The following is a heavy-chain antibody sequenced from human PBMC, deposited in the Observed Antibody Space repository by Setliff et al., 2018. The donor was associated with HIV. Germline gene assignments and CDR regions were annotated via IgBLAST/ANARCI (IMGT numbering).Heavy chain of an antibody. CDR2: ISPNFGHT. D-gene: IGHD6-19*01. Sequence: ASVKVSCKASGYTFTTYGISWVRQAPGHGLEWMGWISPNFGHTNYAQNFLGRVTMTIDTSTSRAYMELRSLRSDDAAMYFCARLGSGWSDSYYYAMDIRGQGTTVTVSS. CDR3: ARLGSGWSDSYYYAMDI. V-gene: IGHV1-18*01. CDR1: GYTFTTYG. J-gene: IGHJ6*02.